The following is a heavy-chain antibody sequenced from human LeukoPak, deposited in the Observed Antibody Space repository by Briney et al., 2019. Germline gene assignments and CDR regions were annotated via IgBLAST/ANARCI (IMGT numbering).Heavy chain of an antibody. V-gene: IGHV5-51*01. D-gene: IGHD2/OR15-2a*01. CDR3: ARHMTFYRGTSDAFDI. Sequence: GESLKISCKGSGYSFTSYWIGWVRQMPGKGLEWMGIIYPGESDTRYSPSFQDQVTISADKSISNAYLQWSSLKASDTALYYCARHMTFYRGTSDAFDIWGHGTMVTVSS. CDR2: IYPGESDT. CDR1: GYSFTSYW. J-gene: IGHJ3*02.